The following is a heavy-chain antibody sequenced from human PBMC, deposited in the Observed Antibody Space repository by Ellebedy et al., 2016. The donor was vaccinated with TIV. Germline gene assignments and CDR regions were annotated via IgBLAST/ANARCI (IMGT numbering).Heavy chain of an antibody. V-gene: IGHV1-69*13. J-gene: IGHJ6*02. Sequence: SVKVSCXASGYTFTSYDINWVRRAPGQGLEWMGGIIPIFGTANYAQKFQGRVTITADESTSTAYMELSSLRSEDTAVYYCARDWLLWFGEGREYGMDVWGQGTTVTVSS. CDR2: IIPIFGTA. CDR1: GYTFTSYD. D-gene: IGHD3-10*01. CDR3: ARDWLLWFGEGREYGMDV.